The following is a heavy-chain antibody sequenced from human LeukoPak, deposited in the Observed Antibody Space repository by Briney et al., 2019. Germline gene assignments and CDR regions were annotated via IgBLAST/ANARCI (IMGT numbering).Heavy chain of an antibody. CDR1: HGSFTSRSYS. J-gene: IGHJ3*02. D-gene: IGHD1-26*01. CDR3: ARHKSWSSYDAFAI. CDR2: FDYTGTT. V-gene: IGHV4-39*01. Sequence: PSETLSLTCAVSHGSFTSRSYSWGCIRQPPGKGLDWIGSFDYTGTTQYNPSLKSRVTISVDTYKNQFSLKLSSVTAADTAVYYCARHKSWSSYDAFAIRGERGIVTVSS.